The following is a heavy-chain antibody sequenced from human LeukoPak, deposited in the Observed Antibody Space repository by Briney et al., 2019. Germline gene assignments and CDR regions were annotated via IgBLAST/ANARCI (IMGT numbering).Heavy chain of an antibody. Sequence: SETLSLTCAVYGGSFSGYYWSWIRQPPGKGLEWIGEINHSGSTNYNPSLKSRVTISVDKSKNQFSLKLSSVTAADTAVYYCARESGGQGYGDYEGFDYWGQGTLVTVSS. V-gene: IGHV4-34*01. CDR1: GGSFSGYY. CDR2: INHSGST. J-gene: IGHJ4*02. D-gene: IGHD4-17*01. CDR3: ARESGGQGYGDYEGFDY.